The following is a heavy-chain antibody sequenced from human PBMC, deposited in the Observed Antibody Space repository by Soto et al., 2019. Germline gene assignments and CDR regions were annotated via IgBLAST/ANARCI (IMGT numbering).Heavy chain of an antibody. CDR2: IKSKTDGGTT. D-gene: IGHD6-13*01. CDR1: GFTFSNAW. J-gene: IGHJ6*02. Sequence: PGGSLRLSCAASGFTFSNAWMNWVRQAPGKGLEWVGRIKSKTDGGTTDYAAPVKGRFTISRDDSKNTLYLQMNSLKTEDTAVYYCTTDRRGSSWYKGGYYYYGMDVWGQGTTVTVSS. V-gene: IGHV3-15*07. CDR3: TTDRRGSSWYKGGYYYYGMDV.